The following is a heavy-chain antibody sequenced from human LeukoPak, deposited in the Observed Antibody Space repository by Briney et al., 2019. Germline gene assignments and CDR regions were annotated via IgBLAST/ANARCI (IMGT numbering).Heavy chain of an antibody. CDR2: INHSGST. D-gene: IGHD2-2*02. CDR1: GGSFSGYY. V-gene: IGHV4-34*01. Sequence: SETLSLTCAVYGGSFSGYYWSWIRQPPGKGLEWIGEINHSGSTNYNPSLKSRVTISVDTSKNQFSLKLSSVTAADTAVCYCARGGLGYCSSTSCYKASDYWGQGTLVTVSS. CDR3: ARGGLGYCSSTSCYKASDY. J-gene: IGHJ4*02.